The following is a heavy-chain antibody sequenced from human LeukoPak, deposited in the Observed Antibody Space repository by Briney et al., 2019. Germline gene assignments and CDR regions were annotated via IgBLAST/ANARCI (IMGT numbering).Heavy chain of an antibody. D-gene: IGHD3-22*01. CDR3: AKVTPHYYDSSGFDAFDI. J-gene: IGHJ3*02. V-gene: IGHV3-23*01. Sequence: GGSLRLSCAASGFTFSSYGMSWVRQAQGQGLEGVSAISGGGGCTYYADSVKGRFTISRDNTKNSLYMQMHSLRAEDTAVYYCAKVTPHYYDSSGFDAFDIWGQGTMVTVSS. CDR1: GFTFSSYG. CDR2: ISGGGGCT.